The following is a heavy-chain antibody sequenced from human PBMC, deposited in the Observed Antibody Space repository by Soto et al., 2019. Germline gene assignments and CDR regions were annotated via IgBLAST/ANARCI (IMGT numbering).Heavy chain of an antibody. CDR2: ISGSGDIT. J-gene: IGHJ3*02. V-gene: IGHV3-23*01. D-gene: IGHD3-9*01. Sequence: EVQLLESGGGLVQPGGSLRLSCAASGFAFSGYAMTWVRQAPGQGLDWVSAISGSGDITYYADSVKGRFTISRDNSKNTLYLQLNSLRAEDTAIYYCAKDRDDIEMVDAFGIWGQGTMVTVSS. CDR1: GFAFSGYA. CDR3: AKDRDDIEMVDAFGI.